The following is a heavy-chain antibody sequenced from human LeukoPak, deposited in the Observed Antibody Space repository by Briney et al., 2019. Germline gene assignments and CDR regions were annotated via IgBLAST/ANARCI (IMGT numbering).Heavy chain of an antibody. D-gene: IGHD1-26*01. V-gene: IGHV4-39*07. CDR2: IYYSGST. Sequence: PSETLSLTCTVSGGSISSNSYYWAWIRQPPGKGLEWIGSIYYSGSTYYNPSLKSRVTISVDTSKNQFSLKLSSVTAADTAVYYYARVSWELLRLAYYYYYMDVWGKGTTVTVSS. J-gene: IGHJ6*03. CDR1: GGSISSNSYY. CDR3: ARVSWELLRLAYYYYYMDV.